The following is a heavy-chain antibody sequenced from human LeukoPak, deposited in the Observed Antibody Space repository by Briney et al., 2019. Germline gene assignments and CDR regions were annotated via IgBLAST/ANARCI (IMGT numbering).Heavy chain of an antibody. CDR2: IYYSGST. CDR3: ARGEVGSGYYPYYFDY. D-gene: IGHD3-3*01. J-gene: IGHJ4*02. CDR1: GGSISSGGYY. V-gene: IGHV4-31*03. Sequence: SETLSLTCTVSGGSISSGGYYWSWIRQHPRKGLEWIGYIYYSGSTYYNPSLKSRVTISVDTSKNQFSLKLSSVTAADTAVYYCARGEVGSGYYPYYFDYWGQGTLVTVSS.